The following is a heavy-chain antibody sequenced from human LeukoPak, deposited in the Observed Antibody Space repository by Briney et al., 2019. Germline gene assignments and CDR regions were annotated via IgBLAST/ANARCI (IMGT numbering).Heavy chain of an antibody. D-gene: IGHD3-10*01. CDR1: GFTFSSYS. Sequence: GGSLRLSCAASGFTFSSYSMNWVRQAPGKGLEWVSSISSSSSYIYYADSVKGRFTISRDNAKNSLYLQMNSLRAEDTAVYYCARDRSPVYYYGSGSYYFLNNWFDPWGQGTLVTVSS. J-gene: IGHJ5*02. CDR2: ISSSSSYI. V-gene: IGHV3-21*01. CDR3: ARDRSPVYYYGSGSYYFLNNWFDP.